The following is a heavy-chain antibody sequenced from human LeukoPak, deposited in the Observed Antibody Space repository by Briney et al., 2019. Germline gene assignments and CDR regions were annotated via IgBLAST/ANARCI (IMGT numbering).Heavy chain of an antibody. CDR3: AGSIYIVRGTPQDRRFDP. D-gene: IGHD3-10*01. Sequence: PGGSLRLSCAASGFTFSSYAMSWVRQAPGQGLEWVSAISGTGGSTYYADSVKGRFTISRDNSKNTLYLQMDSLRAEDTAVYYCAGSIYIVRGTPQDRRFDPWGQGTLVTVSS. J-gene: IGHJ5*02. CDR2: ISGTGGST. CDR1: GFTFSSYA. V-gene: IGHV3-23*01.